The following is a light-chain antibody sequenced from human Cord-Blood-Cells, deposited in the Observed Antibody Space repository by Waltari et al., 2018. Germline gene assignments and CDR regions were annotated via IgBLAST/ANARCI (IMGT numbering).Light chain of an antibody. CDR3: QQYNNWPYT. CDR2: GAS. V-gene: IGKV3-15*01. CDR1: QRVSSN. J-gene: IGKJ2*01. Sequence: EIVMTQYPATLSVSPGERATLSCRASQRVSSNLAWYQQKPGQAPRLLIYGASTRATGIPARFSGSGSGTEFTLTISSLQSEDFAVYYCQQYNNWPYTFGQGTKLEIK.